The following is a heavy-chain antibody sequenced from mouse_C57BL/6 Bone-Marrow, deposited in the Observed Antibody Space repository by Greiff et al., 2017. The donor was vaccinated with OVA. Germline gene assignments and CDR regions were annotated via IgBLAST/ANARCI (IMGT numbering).Heavy chain of an antibody. D-gene: IGHD4-1*01. CDR1: GFNIKDYY. CDR2: IDPEAGDT. Sequence: DVHLVESGAELVKPGASVKLSCTASGFNIKDYYMHWVKQRTEQGLEWIGRIDPEAGDTKYAPKFQGKATITADTSSNTAYLQLSSLTSEDTAVYYCALGGYWDNDYWGQGTTLTVSS. V-gene: IGHV14-2*01. CDR3: ALGGYWDNDY. J-gene: IGHJ2*01.